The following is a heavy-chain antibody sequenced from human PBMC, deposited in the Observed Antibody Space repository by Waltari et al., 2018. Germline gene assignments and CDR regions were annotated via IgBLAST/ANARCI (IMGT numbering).Heavy chain of an antibody. Sequence: QVQLVQSGAEMKKPGASVTLSCMASGYTVFAYPIHWVRQAPGQRLEWMGWITGNDNTKYSQTFQGRVTMTRDRSASTTYMDVSSLRSEDTAVYYCASGRERSYGSANYYQLDYWGQGTLVTVSS. D-gene: IGHD3-10*01. CDR3: ASGRERSYGSANYYQLDY. J-gene: IGHJ4*02. CDR2: ITGNDNT. CDR1: GYTVFAYP. V-gene: IGHV1-3*01.